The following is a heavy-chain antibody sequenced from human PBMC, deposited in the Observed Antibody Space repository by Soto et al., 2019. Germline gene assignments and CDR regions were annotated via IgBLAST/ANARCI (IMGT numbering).Heavy chain of an antibody. CDR1: GGTFSSYA. CDR2: IIPIFGTA. D-gene: IGHD6-25*01. Sequence: SVKVSCKASGGTFSSYAISWVRQAPGQGLEWMGGIIPIFGTANYAQKFQGRVTITADKSTSTAYMELSSLRSEDTAVYYCASARLPEVDFDYWGQGTLVTAPQ. V-gene: IGHV1-69*06. J-gene: IGHJ4*02. CDR3: ASARLPEVDFDY.